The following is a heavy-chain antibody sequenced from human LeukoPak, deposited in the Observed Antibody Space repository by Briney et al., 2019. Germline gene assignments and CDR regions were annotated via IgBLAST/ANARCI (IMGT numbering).Heavy chain of an antibody. D-gene: IGHD2-8*02. Sequence: GGSLRLSCAASGFTLSRYWMHWVRQAPGKGLVWVSRINSDGSSTRYADSVKGRFTISRDNSKNTVYLQMNSLRAEDTAVYYCARDSDTETGWYYYGMDVWGQGTTVTVSS. CDR2: INSDGSST. V-gene: IGHV3-74*01. J-gene: IGHJ6*02. CDR3: ARDSDTETGWYYYGMDV. CDR1: GFTLSRYW.